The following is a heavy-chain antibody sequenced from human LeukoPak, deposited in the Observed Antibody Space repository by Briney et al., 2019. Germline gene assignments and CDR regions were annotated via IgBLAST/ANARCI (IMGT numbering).Heavy chain of an antibody. CDR3: ARPGYCSSTSCYSLDY. Sequence: GESLKISCKGSGYSFTSYWIGWVRQMSGKGLEWMGIIYPGDSDTRYSPSFQGQVTISADKPISTAYLQWSSLKASDTAMYYCARPGYCSSTSCYSLDYWGQGTLVTVSS. CDR1: GYSFTSYW. J-gene: IGHJ4*02. V-gene: IGHV5-51*01. D-gene: IGHD2-2*01. CDR2: IYPGDSDT.